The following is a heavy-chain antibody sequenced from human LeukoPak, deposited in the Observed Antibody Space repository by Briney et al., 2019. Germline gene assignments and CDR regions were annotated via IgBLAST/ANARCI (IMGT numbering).Heavy chain of an antibody. Sequence: ASVKVSCKASGYTLTSYGISWVRPAPGQGLEWMGWISAYNGNTNYAQKLQGRVTMTTDTSTSTAYMELSRLRSDDTAVYYCARIRRYFDFWSGPHGYYYYMDVWGKGTTVTVSS. CDR2: ISAYNGNT. CDR3: ARIRRYFDFWSGPHGYYYYMDV. D-gene: IGHD3-3*01. CDR1: GYTLTSYG. V-gene: IGHV1-18*01. J-gene: IGHJ6*03.